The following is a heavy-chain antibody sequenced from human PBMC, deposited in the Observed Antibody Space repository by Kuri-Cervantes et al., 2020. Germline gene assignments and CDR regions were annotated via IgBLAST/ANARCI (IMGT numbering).Heavy chain of an antibody. CDR3: AAQTGSSSWFGPGYYYYGMDV. Sequence: GGSLRLSCAASGFTFSSYAMHWVRQAPGKGLEWVAVISYDGSNKYYADSVKGRFTISRGNAKNSLYLQMNSLRAEDTAVYYCAAQTGSSSWFGPGYYYYGMDVWGQGTTVTVSS. CDR2: ISYDGSNK. CDR1: GFTFSSYA. V-gene: IGHV3-30-3*01. J-gene: IGHJ6*02. D-gene: IGHD6-13*01.